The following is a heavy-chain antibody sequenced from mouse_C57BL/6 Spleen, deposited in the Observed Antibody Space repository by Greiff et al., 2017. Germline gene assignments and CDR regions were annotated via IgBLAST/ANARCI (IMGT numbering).Heavy chain of an antibody. V-gene: IGHV1-42*01. Sequence: VQLKQSGPELVKPGASVKISCKASGYSFTGYYMNWVKQSPEKSLEWIGEINPSTGGTTYNQKFKAKATLTVDKSSSTAYMQLKSLTSEDSAVYYCAKKTVVAPMDYWGQGTSVTVSS. CDR1: GYSFTGYY. CDR2: INPSTGGT. J-gene: IGHJ4*01. D-gene: IGHD1-1*01. CDR3: AKKTVVAPMDY.